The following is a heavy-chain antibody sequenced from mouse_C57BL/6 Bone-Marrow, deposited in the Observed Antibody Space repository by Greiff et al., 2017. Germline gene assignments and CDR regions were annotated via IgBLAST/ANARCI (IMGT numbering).Heavy chain of an antibody. Sequence: QVQLQQPGAELVKPGASVKLSCKASGYTFTSYWMHWVKQRPGQGLEWIGMIHPNSGSTNYNEKFKSKATLTVDKSSSTAYMQLSSLTSEDSAVYYCARKAHYYGSSYFDYWGQGTTLPVSS. CDR1: GYTFTSYW. V-gene: IGHV1-64*01. D-gene: IGHD1-1*01. J-gene: IGHJ2*01. CDR2: IHPNSGST. CDR3: ARKAHYYGSSYFDY.